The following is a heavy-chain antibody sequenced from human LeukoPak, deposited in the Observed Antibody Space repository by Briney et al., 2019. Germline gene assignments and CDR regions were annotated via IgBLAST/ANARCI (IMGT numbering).Heavy chain of an antibody. CDR1: GGSISSSSYY. J-gene: IGHJ6*02. Sequence: KSSETLSLTCTVSGGSISSSSYYWGWIRQPPGKGLEWIGSIYYSGSTYYNPSLKSRVTISVDTSKNQFSLKLSSVTAADTAVYYCARDRSYYVPYYYYGMDVWGQGTTVTVSS. CDR3: ARDRSYYVPYYYYGMDV. D-gene: IGHD1-26*01. CDR2: IYYSGST. V-gene: IGHV4-39*02.